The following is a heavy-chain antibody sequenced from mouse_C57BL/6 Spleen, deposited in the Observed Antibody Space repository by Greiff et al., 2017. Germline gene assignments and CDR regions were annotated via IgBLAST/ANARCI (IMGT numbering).Heavy chain of an antibody. J-gene: IGHJ3*01. D-gene: IGHD1-1*01. V-gene: IGHV1-52*01. CDR3: AREDYYCGRSF. CDR1: GYTFTSYW. Sequence: QVQLQQPGAELVRPGSSVKLSCKASGYTFTSYWMHWVKQRPIQGLEWIGNIDPSDSETHYNQKFKDKATLTVDKSSSTAYMQLSSLTSEDSAVYYCAREDYYCGRSFWGQGTLVTVSA. CDR2: IDPSDSET.